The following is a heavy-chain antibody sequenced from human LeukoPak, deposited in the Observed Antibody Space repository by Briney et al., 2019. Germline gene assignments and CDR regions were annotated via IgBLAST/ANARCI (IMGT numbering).Heavy chain of an antibody. Sequence: PGGSLRLSCAGSGFTFSSYAMSWVRQAPGKGLEWVSGLSGSGGSTYYADSVKGRFTISRDNSKNTLFLQMNSLRAEDTAIYYCAKVPVDYGDYFDYWGQGTLVTVSS. CDR2: LSGSGGST. CDR1: GFTFSSYA. D-gene: IGHD4-17*01. CDR3: AKVPVDYGDYFDY. V-gene: IGHV3-23*01. J-gene: IGHJ4*02.